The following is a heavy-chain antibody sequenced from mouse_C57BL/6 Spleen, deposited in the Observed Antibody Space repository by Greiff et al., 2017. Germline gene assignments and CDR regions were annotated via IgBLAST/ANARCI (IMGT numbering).Heavy chain of an antibody. V-gene: IGHV1-52*01. Sequence: QVHVKQPGAELVRPGSSVKLSCKASGYTFTSYWMHWVKQRPIQGLEWIGNIDPSDSETHYNQKFKDKATLTVDKSSSTAYMQLSSLTSEDSAVYYCARGDSNYHYYAMDYWGQGTSVTVSS. CDR3: ARGDSNYHYYAMDY. CDR1: GYTFTSYW. D-gene: IGHD2-5*01. CDR2: IDPSDSET. J-gene: IGHJ4*01.